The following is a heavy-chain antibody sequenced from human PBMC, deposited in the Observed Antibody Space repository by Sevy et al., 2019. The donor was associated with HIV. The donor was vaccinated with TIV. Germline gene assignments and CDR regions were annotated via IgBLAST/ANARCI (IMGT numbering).Heavy chain of an antibody. CDR3: ESTDYYDSDGYYLYAFDI. Sequence: ASVKVSCKAFGGTFSSYAISWVRQAPGQGLEWMGGIIPISATANYAQKFQGRVTITADESTSTAYMEMSGLRSEDTAVYYCESTDYYDSDGYYLYAFDIWGQGTVVTVSS. V-gene: IGHV1-69*13. CDR2: IIPISATA. CDR1: GGTFSSYA. D-gene: IGHD3-22*01. J-gene: IGHJ3*02.